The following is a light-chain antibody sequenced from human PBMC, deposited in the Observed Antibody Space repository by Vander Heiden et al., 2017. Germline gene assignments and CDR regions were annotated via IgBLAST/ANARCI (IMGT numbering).Light chain of an antibody. J-gene: IGKJ5*01. Sequence: ETELTQSPGTLSLSPGESATLSYRASQSVNSYLAWYQQKPGQAPRLLIYDASNRATGIPARFSGSGSGTDFTLTISSLEPEDSAVYYCQQRSNWQITFGQGTRLEIK. CDR3: QQRSNWQIT. V-gene: IGKV3-11*01. CDR1: QSVNSY. CDR2: DAS.